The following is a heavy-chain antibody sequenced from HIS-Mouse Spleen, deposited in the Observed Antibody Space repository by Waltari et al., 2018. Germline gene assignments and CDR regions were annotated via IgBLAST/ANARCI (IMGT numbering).Heavy chain of an antibody. CDR3: ARIAEGYSSGWYAFDY. D-gene: IGHD6-19*01. CDR2: IDWDDDK. CDR1: GFSLSTSGMS. J-gene: IGHJ4*02. Sequence: QVTLWETGPALVKPTQTLTRTCTFSGFSLSTSGMSVSCIRQPPGKALEWLARIDWDDDKYYSTSLKTRLTISKDTSKNQVVLTMTNMDPVDTATYYCARIAEGYSSGWYAFDYWGQGTLVTVSS. V-gene: IGHV2-70*15.